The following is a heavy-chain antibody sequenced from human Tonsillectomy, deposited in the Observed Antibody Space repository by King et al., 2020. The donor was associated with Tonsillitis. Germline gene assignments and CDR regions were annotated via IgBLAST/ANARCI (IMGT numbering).Heavy chain of an antibody. V-gene: IGHV3-30*02. CDR3: AKEWGIVGATTPDY. J-gene: IGHJ4*02. CDR1: GFTFSTYG. Sequence: HVQLVESGGGVVQPGGSLRLSCAASGFTFSTYGMHWVRQAPGKGLEWVAFIRYDGSNKYYADSVKGRFTISRDNSKNTLYLQMNSLRAEDTAMYYCAKEWGIVGATTPDYWGQGTLLTVSS. CDR2: IRYDGSNK. D-gene: IGHD1-26*01.